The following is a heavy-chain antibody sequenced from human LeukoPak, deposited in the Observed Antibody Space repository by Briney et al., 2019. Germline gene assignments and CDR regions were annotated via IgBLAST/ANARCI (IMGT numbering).Heavy chain of an antibody. J-gene: IGHJ4*02. CDR1: GGSISSRSYY. CDR3: ARGGRAGTYYFDY. Sequence: PSETLSLTCTVSGGSISSRSYYWGWIRQPPGKGLEWIGSILYSGSTYYNPSLKSRVTLSVDTSKNQFSLMLSSVTAADTVVYYCARGGRAGTYYFDYWGQGTLVTVSS. D-gene: IGHD3-10*01. V-gene: IGHV4-39*01. CDR2: ILYSGST.